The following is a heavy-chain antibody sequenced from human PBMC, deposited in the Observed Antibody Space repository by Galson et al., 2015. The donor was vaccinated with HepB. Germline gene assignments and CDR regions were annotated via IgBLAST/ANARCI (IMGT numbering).Heavy chain of an antibody. CDR3: TTYQRYYNSRGTYSYYIDV. CDR2: IKSKTDGGTT. Sequence: SLRLSCAASGFTFHNAWMNRVRQAPGKGLEWVGRIKSKTDGGTTAYAAPVKGRFTVSRDDSENTLYLQMNSLKTEDTAVYFCTTYQRYYNSRGTYSYYIDVWGKGTTVTVSS. V-gene: IGHV3-15*07. J-gene: IGHJ6*03. D-gene: IGHD3-9*01. CDR1: GFTFHNAW.